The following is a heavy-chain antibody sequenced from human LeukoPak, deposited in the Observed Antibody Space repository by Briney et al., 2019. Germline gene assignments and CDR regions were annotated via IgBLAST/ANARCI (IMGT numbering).Heavy chain of an antibody. Sequence: GRSLRLSCAASGFTFSSYAMHWVRQAPGKGLELVAVISYDGSNKYYADSVKGRFTISRDNSKNTLYLQMNSLRAEDTAVYYCARGLVNYDFWSGSKDWGQGTLVTVSS. CDR2: ISYDGSNK. CDR1: GFTFSSYA. J-gene: IGHJ4*02. CDR3: ARGLVNYDFWSGSKD. D-gene: IGHD3-3*01. V-gene: IGHV3-30*04.